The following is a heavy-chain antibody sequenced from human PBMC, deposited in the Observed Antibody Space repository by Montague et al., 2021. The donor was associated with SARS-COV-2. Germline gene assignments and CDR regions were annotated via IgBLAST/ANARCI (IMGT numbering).Heavy chain of an antibody. V-gene: IGHV4-59*08. CDR2: IYYSGST. D-gene: IGHD3-22*01. Sequence: SETLSLTCSVSGGSISTYYWSWIRQPPGKGLGWLGYIYYSGSTYYNPSLESRVTLSVDTSKNQFSLKLSSVTAADTAVYYCARVRTYDYDNSGYSDYWGQGTLVTVSS. CDR1: GGSISTYY. J-gene: IGHJ4*02. CDR3: ARVRTYDYDNSGYSDY.